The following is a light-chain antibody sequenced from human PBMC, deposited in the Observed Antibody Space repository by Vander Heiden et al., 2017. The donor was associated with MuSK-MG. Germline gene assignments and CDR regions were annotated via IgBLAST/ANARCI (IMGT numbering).Light chain of an antibody. CDR2: DAS. CDR1: QSISSW. V-gene: IGKV1-5*01. CDR3: QLDNSYPWT. J-gene: IGKJ1*01. Sequence: DIQMTQSPSTLSASVGDRVTITCRASQSISSWLAWYQQKPGKAPKLLIYDASSLESGVPSRFSGSGSGTEFTLTISSLQPDDFATYYCQLDNSYPWTFGQGTKVEIK.